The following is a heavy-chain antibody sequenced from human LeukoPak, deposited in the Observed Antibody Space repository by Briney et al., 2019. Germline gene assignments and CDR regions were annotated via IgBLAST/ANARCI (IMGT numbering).Heavy chain of an antibody. CDR3: ATDGNYYDSSGYYKR. CDR1: GYTLTELS. Sequence: GALVKVSCKVSGYTLTELSMHWVRQAPGKGLEWMGGFDAEDGETIYAQKFQGRVTMTEDTSTDTAYMELSSLTSEDAAVYYCATDGNYYDSSGYYKRWGQGTLVTVSS. CDR2: FDAEDGET. D-gene: IGHD3-22*01. J-gene: IGHJ4*02. V-gene: IGHV1-24*01.